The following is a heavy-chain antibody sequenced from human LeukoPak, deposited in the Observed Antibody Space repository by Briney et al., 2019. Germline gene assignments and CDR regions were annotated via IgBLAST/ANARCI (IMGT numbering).Heavy chain of an antibody. D-gene: IGHD3-22*01. CDR1: GYTFTSYG. Sequence: ASVKVSCKASGYTFTSYGISWVRQAPGQGFEWMGGVTPMFGTANFAQRFQGRVSITADESTSTAFMELSSLRFEDTAVYYCAREWGLESSGFYYAYWGQGTLVTVSS. V-gene: IGHV1-69*13. J-gene: IGHJ4*02. CDR3: AREWGLESSGFYYAY. CDR2: VTPMFGTA.